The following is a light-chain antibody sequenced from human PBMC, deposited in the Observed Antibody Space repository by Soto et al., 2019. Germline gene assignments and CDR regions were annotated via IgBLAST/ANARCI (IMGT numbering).Light chain of an antibody. CDR1: QSIRSS. Sequence: DIRMTQSPSSLSAYVGDRVTITCRASQSIRSSLNWYQQKPGKAPNLLIYTTSNLESGVPSRFSGSGSGTDFTLTISRLQPEDFATYFCQQGYSRPRTFGQGTKVDIK. CDR2: TTS. CDR3: QQGYSRPRT. V-gene: IGKV1-39*01. J-gene: IGKJ1*01.